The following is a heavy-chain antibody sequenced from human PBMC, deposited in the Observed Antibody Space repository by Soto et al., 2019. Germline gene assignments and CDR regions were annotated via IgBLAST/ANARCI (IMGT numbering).Heavy chain of an antibody. Sequence: QITLKDSGPTLVKPTQTLTLTCSFSGFSLTTSGVGVGWIRQAPGKALEWLALIYWDDDKWYSPSLKSRLTITTDTSKSQVVLIMTNMDPVDTATYYCAHSLREGSCRGGSCYYFDYWGRGTLVAVSS. CDR2: IYWDDDK. J-gene: IGHJ4*02. CDR3: AHSLREGSCRGGSCYYFDY. CDR1: GFSLTTSGVG. V-gene: IGHV2-5*02. D-gene: IGHD2-15*01.